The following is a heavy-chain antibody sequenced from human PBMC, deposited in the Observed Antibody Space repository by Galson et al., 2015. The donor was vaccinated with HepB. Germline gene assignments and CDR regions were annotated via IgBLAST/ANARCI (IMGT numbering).Heavy chain of an antibody. CDR3: AKDQRGNYYLSDY. Sequence: SLRLSCAASGFTFSSYAMSWVRQAPGKGLEWVSGISGSGGSKYYADSVKGRFTISRDNSKNTLYLQMNSLRAEDTAVYYCAKDQRGNYYLSDYWGQGTLVTVSS. J-gene: IGHJ4*02. CDR1: GFTFSSYA. V-gene: IGHV3-23*01. CDR2: ISGSGGSK. D-gene: IGHD1-26*01.